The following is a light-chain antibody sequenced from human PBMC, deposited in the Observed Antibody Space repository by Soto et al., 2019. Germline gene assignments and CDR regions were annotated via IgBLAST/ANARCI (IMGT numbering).Light chain of an antibody. CDR2: GAS. V-gene: IGKV1-12*01. Sequence: DIQMTQSPSSVSASVGDRFTITCRASQGLGVWLGWYQQKPGKAPQLLIFGASGLQSGVPSRFSGSGSGTDFTLTISSLQPEDFATYYCQQAYSFPLTFGGGTKVDIK. J-gene: IGKJ4*01. CDR1: QGLGVW. CDR3: QQAYSFPLT.